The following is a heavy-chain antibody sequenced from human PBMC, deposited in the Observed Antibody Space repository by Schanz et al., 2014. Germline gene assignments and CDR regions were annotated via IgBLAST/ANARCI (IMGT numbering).Heavy chain of an antibody. CDR3: AKVRYSSGWRGDYFDE. CDR2: ISASGGDT. V-gene: IGHV3-23*01. Sequence: EMQLLESGGGLAQPGGSLRLSCAASGFTLSNYAMSWVRQAPGKGLEWLSVISASGGDTYYADSVKGRFTISRDNSKNALYLQMKSLRAEDTAVYYCAKVRYSSGWRGDYFDEWGQGTLVTVAS. D-gene: IGHD6-25*01. CDR1: GFTLSNYA. J-gene: IGHJ4*02.